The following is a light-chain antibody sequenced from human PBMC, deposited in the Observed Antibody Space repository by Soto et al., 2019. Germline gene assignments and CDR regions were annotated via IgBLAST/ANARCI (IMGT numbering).Light chain of an antibody. CDR2: AAS. CDR1: QSIGSSY. J-gene: IGKJ1*01. CDR3: QQHDTSRWT. V-gene: IGKV3-20*01. Sequence: EIVLTQSPGALSLSPEERATLSCRASQSIGSSYVAWYQQRPGQPPRLLIYAASNRATGIPDRFSGSGSGTDFILTISRLEPEDFAVYYCQQHDTSRWTFGQGTKVDIK.